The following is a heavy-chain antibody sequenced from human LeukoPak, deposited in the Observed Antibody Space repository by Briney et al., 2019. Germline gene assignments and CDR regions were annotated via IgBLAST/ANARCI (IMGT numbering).Heavy chain of an antibody. V-gene: IGHV3-11*04. CDR1: GFTFSDYY. CDR3: ARSMAARTLFVY. D-gene: IGHD6-6*01. Sequence: GGSLRLSCAASGFTFSDYYMSWIRQAPGKGLEWVAYISSSGSNIYYADSVKGRFTITRDKAKNSLYLQMNSLRADDTAVYYCARSMAARTLFVYWGQGTLVTVSS. J-gene: IGHJ4*02. CDR2: ISSSGSNI.